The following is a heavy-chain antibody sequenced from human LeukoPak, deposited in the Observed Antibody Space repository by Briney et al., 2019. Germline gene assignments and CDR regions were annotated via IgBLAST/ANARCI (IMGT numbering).Heavy chain of an antibody. J-gene: IGHJ4*02. CDR2: ISSSSSTI. V-gene: IGHV3-48*04. Sequence: GGSLRLSCAASGFTFSSYSMNWVRQAPGKGLEWVSYISSSSSTIYYADSVKSRFTISRDNTKNSLYLQMNSLRAEDTAVFYCARDQYDTWSRRGNFDSWGQGTLVIVSS. D-gene: IGHD3-3*01. CDR3: ARDQYDTWSRRGNFDS. CDR1: GFTFSSYS.